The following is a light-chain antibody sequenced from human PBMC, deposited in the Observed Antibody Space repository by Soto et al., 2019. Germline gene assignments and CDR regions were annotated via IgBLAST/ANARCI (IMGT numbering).Light chain of an antibody. CDR1: QSISSY. V-gene: IGKV1-39*01. CDR3: QQSYSTPGT. J-gene: IGKJ4*01. Sequence: DIQMTQSPSSLSASVGDRVTITCRARQSISSYLNWYQQKPGKAPKLLIYAASSLQSGVPSRFSGSGSGTDCTLTISSLKPEDVATYYCQQSYSTPGTFGGGTKVEIK. CDR2: AAS.